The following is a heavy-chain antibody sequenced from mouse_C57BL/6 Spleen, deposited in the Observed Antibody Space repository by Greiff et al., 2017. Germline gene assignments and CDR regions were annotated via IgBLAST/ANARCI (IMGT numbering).Heavy chain of an antibody. Sequence: VQLQQPGAELVMPGASVKLSCKASGYTFTSYWMHWVKQRPGQGLEWIGEIDPSDSYTNYNQKFKGKSTLTVDKSSSTAYMQLSSLTSEDSAVYYCARSFGNYFDDWGQGTTLTVSA. D-gene: IGHD1-1*02. CDR3: ARSFGNYFDD. CDR2: IDPSDSYT. CDR1: GYTFTSYW. V-gene: IGHV1-69*01. J-gene: IGHJ2*01.